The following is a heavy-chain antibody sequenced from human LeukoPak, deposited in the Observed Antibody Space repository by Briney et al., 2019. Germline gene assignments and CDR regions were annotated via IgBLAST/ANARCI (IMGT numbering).Heavy chain of an antibody. D-gene: IGHD3-10*01. CDR3: AKDRGVRGATIDY. V-gene: IGHV3-30*02. CDR2: IRYDGSNK. CDR1: GFTFSSYG. J-gene: IGHJ4*02. Sequence: PGGSLRLSCAASGFTFSSYGMHWVRQAPGKGLEWVAFIRYDGSNKYYADSVKGRFTISRDNSKNTLYLQMNSLRAEDTAVYYCAKDRGVRGATIDYWGQGTLVTVSS.